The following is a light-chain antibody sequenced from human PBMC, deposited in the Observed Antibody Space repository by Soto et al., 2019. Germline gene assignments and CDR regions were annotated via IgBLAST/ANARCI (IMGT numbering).Light chain of an antibody. Sequence: EIVLTQSPGTLSLSPGERATLSCKTSQTVTNNYFAWYQQEFGQAPTLLIYGASSRATGIPDRFSGSGSGTAFTLTISRLEPGDFAVYYCQHYGNSPRYTFGQGTKLELK. CDR2: GAS. CDR3: QHYGNSPRYT. V-gene: IGKV3-20*01. CDR1: QTVTNNY. J-gene: IGKJ2*01.